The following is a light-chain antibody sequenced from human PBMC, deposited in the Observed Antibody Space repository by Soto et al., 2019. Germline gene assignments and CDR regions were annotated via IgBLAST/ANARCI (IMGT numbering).Light chain of an antibody. CDR2: EVS. CDR3: NSYTSKSTGV. J-gene: IGLJ1*01. V-gene: IGLV2-14*01. CDR1: SSDVGGYNY. Sequence: QSALTQPASVSGSPGQSITISCTGTSSDVGGYNYVYWYQQHPGKAPKLIIYEVSNRPSGVSNRFSGSKSGNTASLTISGLQAENEADYYRNSYTSKSTGVFGTGTKHTLL.